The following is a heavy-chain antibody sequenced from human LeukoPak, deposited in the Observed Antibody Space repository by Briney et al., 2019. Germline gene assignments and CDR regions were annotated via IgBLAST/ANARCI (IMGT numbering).Heavy chain of an antibody. Sequence: PGGSLRLPCAASGFTVSSNYINWVRQAPGKGLEWVSIIYSDGRTFYAGSVKGRFTISRDNSKNTVYLQMNSLRAEDTAVYYCGRLALTPWYFDLWGRGTLVTVSS. CDR1: GFTVSSNY. J-gene: IGHJ2*01. D-gene: IGHD5-12*01. CDR3: GRLALTPWYFDL. V-gene: IGHV3-53*01. CDR2: IYSDGRT.